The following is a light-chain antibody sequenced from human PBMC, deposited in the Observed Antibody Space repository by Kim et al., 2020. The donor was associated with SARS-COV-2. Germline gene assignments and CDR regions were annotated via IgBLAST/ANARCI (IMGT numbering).Light chain of an antibody. Sequence: PPGERPTFSCRASQRVSSAFASYQQKPCQAPGLLLYDASYRSTGIPAMCSGSGSGTDFTLTISSRAPYDCAVYYCQQRNNWPPTTFGQGTRLEIK. CDR3: QQRNNWPPTT. CDR2: DAS. V-gene: IGKV3-11*01. J-gene: IGKJ5*01. CDR1: QRVSSA.